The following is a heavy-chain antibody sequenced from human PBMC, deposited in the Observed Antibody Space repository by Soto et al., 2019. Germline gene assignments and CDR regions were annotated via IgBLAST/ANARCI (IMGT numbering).Heavy chain of an antibody. CDR3: AKSRDGYSFYFYYGMDV. V-gene: IGHV3-30*18. Sequence: QVQLEESGGGVVQPGRSLRLSCAASGFNFSNYNMHWVRQAPGKGLEWVALILHDGSNEYSADSVKGRFTISRDNSKNTLYLQMKSLRAEDTAVYYCAKSRDGYSFYFYYGMDVWGQGTTVTVSS. J-gene: IGHJ6*02. CDR1: GFNFSNYN. D-gene: IGHD4-4*01. CDR2: ILHDGSNE.